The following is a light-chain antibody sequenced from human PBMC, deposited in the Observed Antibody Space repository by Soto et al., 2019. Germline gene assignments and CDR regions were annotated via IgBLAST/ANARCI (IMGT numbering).Light chain of an antibody. CDR3: SSYTTSNTRQIV. CDR2: DVS. J-gene: IGLJ1*01. Sequence: QSALTQPASVSGSPGQSITISCTGTSSDVGGYNYVSWYQQHPGKAPKFMIYDVSNRPSGVSNRFSGSKSGNTASLTISGLQAEDVADYYCSSYTTSNTRQIVFGTGTKVTV. V-gene: IGLV2-14*01. CDR1: SSDVGGYNY.